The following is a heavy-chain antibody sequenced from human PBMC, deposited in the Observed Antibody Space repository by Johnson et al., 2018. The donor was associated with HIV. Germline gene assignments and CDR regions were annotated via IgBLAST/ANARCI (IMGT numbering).Heavy chain of an antibody. J-gene: IGHJ3*02. Sequence: VQLVESGGGVVQPGRSLRLSCAASGFTFSSYWMSWVRQAPGKGLEWVANIKQDGSEKYYVDSVKGRFTISRDNAKNSLYLQMNSLRAEDTAEYYCARFLLLPNGYNWGFDIWGQGTMVTVSS. V-gene: IGHV3-7*01. D-gene: IGHD5-24*01. CDR3: ARFLLLPNGYNWGFDI. CDR1: GFTFSSYW. CDR2: IKQDGSEK.